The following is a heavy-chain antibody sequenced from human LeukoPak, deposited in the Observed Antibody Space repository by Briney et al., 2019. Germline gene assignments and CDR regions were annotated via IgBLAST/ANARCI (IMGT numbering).Heavy chain of an antibody. CDR3: ARGRGVRGSLDY. CDR2: INHSGST. CDR1: VGSFSGYY. J-gene: IGHJ4*02. V-gene: IGHV4-34*01. Sequence: SETLSLTCAVYVGSFSGYYWSWIRQPPGKGLEWIVEINHSGSTNYNPSLKSRVTISVDTSKNQFSLKLSSVTAADTAVYYCARGRGVRGSLDYWGQGTLVTVSS. D-gene: IGHD3-10*01.